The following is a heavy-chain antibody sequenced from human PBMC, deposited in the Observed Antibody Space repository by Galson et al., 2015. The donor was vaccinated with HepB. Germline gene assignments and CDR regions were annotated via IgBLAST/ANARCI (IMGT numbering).Heavy chain of an antibody. V-gene: IGHV3-23*01. CDR1: GFTFSSYA. CDR2: IGSDGSST. CDR3: AKDLGVRGEYYYYGMVV. J-gene: IGHJ6*02. Sequence: SLRLSCAASGFTFSSYAMSWVRQAPGKGLEWVSAIGSDGSSTFYADSVKGRSTISRDNSKNTLYLQMNRLRAEDTAIYYCAKDLGVRGEYYYYGMVVWGQGTTVTVAS. D-gene: IGHD3-10*01.